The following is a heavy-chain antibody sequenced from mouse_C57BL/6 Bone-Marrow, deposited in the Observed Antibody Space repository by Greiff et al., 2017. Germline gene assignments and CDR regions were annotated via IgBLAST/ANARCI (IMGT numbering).Heavy chain of an antibody. J-gene: IGHJ3*01. V-gene: IGHV14-4*01. Sequence: EVQLQQSGAELVRPGASVKLSCTASGFNIKDDYMHWVKQRPEQGLEWIGWIDPENGDTEYASKFQGKATITADTSSNTAYLQLSSLTSEDTAVSYCTTKGFPFAYWGQGTLVTVSA. CDR2: IDPENGDT. D-gene: IGHD3-3*01. CDR1: GFNIKDDY. CDR3: TTKGFPFAY.